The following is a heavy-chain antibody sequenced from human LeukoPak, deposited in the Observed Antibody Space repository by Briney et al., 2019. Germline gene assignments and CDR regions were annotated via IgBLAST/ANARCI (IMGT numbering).Heavy chain of an antibody. V-gene: IGHV3-48*01. D-gene: IGHD6-13*01. CDR1: GFTFSNYP. J-gene: IGHJ4*02. CDR2: IGSGGSPI. CDR3: AKGRYSSSWYSDY. Sequence: PGGSLRLSCAASGFTFSNYPMNWVRQAPGKGLEWVSYIGSGGSPIYYADSVRGRFSISRDNSKNTLYLQMNSLRAEDTAVYYCAKGRYSSSWYSDYWGQGTLVTVSS.